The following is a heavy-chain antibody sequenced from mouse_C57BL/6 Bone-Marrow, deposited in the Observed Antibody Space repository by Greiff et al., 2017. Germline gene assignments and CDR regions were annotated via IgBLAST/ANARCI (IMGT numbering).Heavy chain of an antibody. D-gene: IGHD1-1*02. Sequence: VQLQQSVAELVRPGASVKLSCTASGFKIKNTYMHWVKQRPEQGLEWIGRIDPANGNTKYAPKFQGKATITADTSSNTAYLQRSSLTSEDTAIYYCARDGGGGFAYWGQGTLVTVSA. CDR1: GFKIKNTY. J-gene: IGHJ3*01. CDR2: IDPANGNT. CDR3: ARDGGGGFAY. V-gene: IGHV14-3*01.